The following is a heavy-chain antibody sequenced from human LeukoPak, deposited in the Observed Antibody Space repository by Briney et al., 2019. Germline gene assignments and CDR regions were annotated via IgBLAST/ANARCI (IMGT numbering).Heavy chain of an antibody. V-gene: IGHV3-20*04. Sequence: PGGSLRLSCAASGFTFDDYGMSWVRQAPGKGLEWVSGINWNGGSTGYADSVKGRFTISRDNSKNTLYLQMNSLRAEDTAVYYCAKGSSGSFYSHFDYWGQGTLVTVSS. J-gene: IGHJ4*02. CDR1: GFTFDDYG. D-gene: IGHD3-10*01. CDR3: AKGSSGSFYSHFDY. CDR2: INWNGGST.